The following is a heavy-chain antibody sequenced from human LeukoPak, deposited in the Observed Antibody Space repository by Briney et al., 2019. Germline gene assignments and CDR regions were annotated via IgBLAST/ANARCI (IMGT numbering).Heavy chain of an antibody. J-gene: IGHJ4*02. Sequence: GGSLRLSCAASGFTFSSYAMSWVRQAPGKGLEWVSAISGSGGSTYYADSVKGRFTISRDNSKNTLYLQMNSLRAEDTAVYYCAKDRRPTTNDTGLLGYWGQGTLVTVSS. CDR3: AKDRRPTTNDTGLLGY. V-gene: IGHV3-23*01. D-gene: IGHD2-8*01. CDR1: GFTFSSYA. CDR2: ISGSGGST.